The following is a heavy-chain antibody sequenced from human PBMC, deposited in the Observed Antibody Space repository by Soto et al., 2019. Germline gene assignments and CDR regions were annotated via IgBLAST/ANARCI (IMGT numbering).Heavy chain of an antibody. CDR3: RYGFWSGIGILDY. CDR1: GFTFSSYA. V-gene: IGHV3-23*01. CDR2: ISGSGGST. D-gene: IGHD3-3*01. Sequence: EVQLLESGGGLVQPGGSLRLSCAASGFTFSSYAMSWVRQAPGKGLEWVSAISGSGGSTYYADSVKGRFTISRDNSKNTLYLRMNRLRAEDTAVYYCRYGFWSGIGILDYWGQGTLVTVSS. J-gene: IGHJ4*02.